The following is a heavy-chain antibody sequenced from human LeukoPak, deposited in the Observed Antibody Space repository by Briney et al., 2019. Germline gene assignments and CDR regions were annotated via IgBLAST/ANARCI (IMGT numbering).Heavy chain of an antibody. D-gene: IGHD5-18*01. CDR1: GGTFSSYA. CDR2: IIPIFGTA. CDR3: ASSLYSYGYFSDY. Sequence: GSSVKISCKASGGTFSSYAISWVRQAPGQGLEWMGRIIPIFGTANYAQKFQGRVTITTDESTSTAYMELSSLRSEDTAVYYCASSLYSYGYFSDYWGQGTLVTVSS. J-gene: IGHJ4*02. V-gene: IGHV1-69*05.